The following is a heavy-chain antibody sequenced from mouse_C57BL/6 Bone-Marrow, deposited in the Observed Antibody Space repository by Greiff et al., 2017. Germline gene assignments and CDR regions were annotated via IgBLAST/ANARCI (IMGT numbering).Heavy chain of an antibody. D-gene: IGHD1-1*01. CDR1: GYTFTSYW. J-gene: IGHJ4*01. CDR2: IHPNSGST. Sequence: QVQLQQSGAELVKPGASVKLSCKASGYTFTSYWMHWVKQRPGQGLEWIGMIHPNSGSTNYNEKFKSKATLTVDKSSSTAYMQLSSLTSEDSAVYYCAIPSITTVVHYAMDYWGQGTSVTVSS. CDR3: AIPSITTVVHYAMDY. V-gene: IGHV1-64*01.